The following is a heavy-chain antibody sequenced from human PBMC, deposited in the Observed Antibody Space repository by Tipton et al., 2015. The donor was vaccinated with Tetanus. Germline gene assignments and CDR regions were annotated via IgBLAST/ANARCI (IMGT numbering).Heavy chain of an antibody. Sequence: TLSLTCAVYGGSFSGYYWSWIRQPPGKGLEWIGEINHSGSTNYNPSLKSRVTISVDTSKNQFSRKLSSVTAADTAVYYCARGRGQAGGRSTLATTYFDYWGQGTLVTVSS. D-gene: IGHD2-8*02. J-gene: IGHJ4*02. V-gene: IGHV4-34*01. CDR3: ARGRGQAGGRSTLATTYFDY. CDR2: INHSGST. CDR1: GGSFSGYY.